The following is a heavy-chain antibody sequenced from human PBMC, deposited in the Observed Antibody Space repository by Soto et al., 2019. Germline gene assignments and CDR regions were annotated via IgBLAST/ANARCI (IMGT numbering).Heavy chain of an antibody. CDR2: IYYSGST. CDR3: ASLVGATRGY. Sequence: SETLSLTCTVSGFSISSYYWSWIRQPPGKGLEWIGYIYYSGSTNYNPSLKSRVTISVDTSKNQFSLKLSSVTAADTAVYYCASLVGATRGYWGQGTLVTVSS. D-gene: IGHD1-26*01. CDR1: GFSISSYY. J-gene: IGHJ4*02. V-gene: IGHV4-59*01.